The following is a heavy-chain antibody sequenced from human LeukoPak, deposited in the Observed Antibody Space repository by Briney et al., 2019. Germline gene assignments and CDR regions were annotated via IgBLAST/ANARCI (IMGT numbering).Heavy chain of an antibody. Sequence: SETLSLTCTVSGGSISSSSYYWGWIRQPPGKRLEWIGSIYYSGSTYYNPSLKSRVTISVDTSKNQFSLKLSSVTAADTAVYYCASSNGGNPDYYYYYGMDVWGQGTTVTVSS. CDR1: GGSISSSSYY. V-gene: IGHV4-39*07. D-gene: IGHD4-23*01. CDR2: IYYSGST. CDR3: ASSNGGNPDYYYYYGMDV. J-gene: IGHJ6*02.